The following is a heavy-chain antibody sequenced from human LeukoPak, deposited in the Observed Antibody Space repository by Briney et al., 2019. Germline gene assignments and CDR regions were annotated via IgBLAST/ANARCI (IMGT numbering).Heavy chain of an antibody. J-gene: IGHJ4*02. CDR1: GYTFTGYY. CDR3: ARDAGRRYCSSTSCLMGAY. Sequence: ASVKVSCKASGYTFTGYYMHWVRQAPGQGLEWMGWINPNSGGTNYAQKFQGRVTMTRATSISTAYMELSRLRSDDTAVYYCARDAGRRYCSSTSCLMGAYWGQGTLVTVSS. V-gene: IGHV1-2*02. D-gene: IGHD2-2*01. CDR2: INPNSGGT.